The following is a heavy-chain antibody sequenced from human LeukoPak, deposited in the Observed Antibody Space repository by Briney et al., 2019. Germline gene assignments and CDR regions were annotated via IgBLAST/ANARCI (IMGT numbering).Heavy chain of an antibody. CDR1: GFTFSDYY. Sequence: PGGSLRLSCAASGFTFSDYYMSWIRQAPGKGLEWVSYISSSSSYTNYADSVKGRFTISRDNAKNSLYLQMNSLRAEDTAVYYCVRASMRMTTAGLVDYWGQGTLVVVSS. V-gene: IGHV3-11*05. D-gene: IGHD6-13*01. CDR3: VRASMRMTTAGLVDY. CDR2: ISSSSSYT. J-gene: IGHJ4*02.